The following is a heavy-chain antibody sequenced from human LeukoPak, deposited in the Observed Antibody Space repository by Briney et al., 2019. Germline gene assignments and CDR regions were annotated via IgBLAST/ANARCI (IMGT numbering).Heavy chain of an antibody. V-gene: IGHV4-59*01. J-gene: IGHJ4*02. CDR2: IYAGGSD. D-gene: IGHD6-19*01. CDR3: ARLAGGSGLDY. Sequence: AETLSLTCTVSGVSISGYYWSWIRQPPGMGLEWIGNIYAGGSDNYNPSLNRRVTISVDTYKNHFSLKMTSMAAADTAVYYCARLAGGSGLDYWGQGTLVTVSS. CDR1: GVSISGYY.